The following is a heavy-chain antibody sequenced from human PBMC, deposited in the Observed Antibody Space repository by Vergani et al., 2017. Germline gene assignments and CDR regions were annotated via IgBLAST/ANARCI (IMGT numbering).Heavy chain of an antibody. CDR1: GFTFSSYG. CDR3: AKSQFPRYSGSYDY. D-gene: IGHD1-26*01. V-gene: IGHV3-30*18. J-gene: IGHJ4*02. Sequence: QVQLVESGGGVVQPGRSLRLSCAASGFTFSSYGMHWVRQAPGKGLEWVAVISYDGSNKYYADSVKGRFTISRDNSKNTLYLQMNSLRAEDTAVYYCAKSQFPRYSGSYDYWGQGTLVTVSS. CDR2: ISYDGSNK.